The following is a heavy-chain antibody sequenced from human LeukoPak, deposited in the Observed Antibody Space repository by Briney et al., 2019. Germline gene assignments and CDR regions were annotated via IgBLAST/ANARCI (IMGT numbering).Heavy chain of an antibody. Sequence: SETLSLTCTVPGGSISSSSYYWGWIRQPPGKGLEWIGSIYYSGSTYYNPSLKSRVTISVDTSKNQFSLKLSSVTAADTAVYYCARHPPRAGSSWYFDYWGQGTLVTVSS. V-gene: IGHV4-39*01. J-gene: IGHJ4*02. D-gene: IGHD6-13*01. CDR3: ARHPPRAGSSWYFDY. CDR2: IYYSGST. CDR1: GGSISSSSYY.